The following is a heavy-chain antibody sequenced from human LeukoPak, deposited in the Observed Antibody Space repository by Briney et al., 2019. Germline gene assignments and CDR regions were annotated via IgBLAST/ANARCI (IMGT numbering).Heavy chain of an antibody. Sequence: PGGSLRLSCAASGFTFRSYWMHWVRQAPGKGLVWVSRINSDGSSTSYADSVKGRFTISRDNAKNTLYLQMNSLRAEDTALYYCVRGYSYGYRFDYWGQGTLVTVSS. V-gene: IGHV3-74*01. CDR2: INSDGSST. J-gene: IGHJ4*02. D-gene: IGHD5-18*01. CDR1: GFTFRSYW. CDR3: VRGYSYGYRFDY.